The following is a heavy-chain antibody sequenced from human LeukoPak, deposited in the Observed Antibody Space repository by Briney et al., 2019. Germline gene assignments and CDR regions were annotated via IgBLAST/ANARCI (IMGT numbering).Heavy chain of an antibody. CDR1: GVSFNDYY. D-gene: IGHD4-17*01. CDR3: TTMTTGHDY. V-gene: IGHV4-34*01. J-gene: IGHJ4*02. Sequence: TSETLSLTCAVSGVSFNDYYWSWVRQTPGKGLEWIGEINHSGYTNDSPSLKSRVTISIDTSRKQFSLNLRSVTVADTGIYYCTTMTTGHDYWGQGTLVTVSS. CDR2: INHSGYT.